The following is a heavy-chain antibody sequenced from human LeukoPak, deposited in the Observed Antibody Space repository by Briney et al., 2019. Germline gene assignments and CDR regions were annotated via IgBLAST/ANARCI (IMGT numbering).Heavy chain of an antibody. V-gene: IGHV3-48*03. Sequence: GGSLRLSCAASGFTFSSYEMIWVRQAPGRGLEWVSYISSSGSTIYYADSVKGRFTISRDNAKNSLYLQMNSLRAEDTAVYYCAELGITMIGGVWGKGTTVTISS. CDR1: GFTFSSYE. CDR3: AELGITMIGGV. D-gene: IGHD3-10*02. CDR2: ISSSGSTI. J-gene: IGHJ6*04.